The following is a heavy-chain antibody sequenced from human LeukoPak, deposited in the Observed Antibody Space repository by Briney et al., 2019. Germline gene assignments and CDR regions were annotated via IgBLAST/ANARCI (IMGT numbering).Heavy chain of an antibody. J-gene: IGHJ4*01. CDR2: IKQDGSEK. V-gene: IGHV3-7*03. Sequence: GGSLRLSCAASGFTFSSYWMSWVRQAPGKGLEWVANIKQDGSEKYYVDSVKGRFTISRDNAKNSLYLQMNSLRAEDTAVYYCARVEGCSSTSCYSDYWGQGTLVTVSS. D-gene: IGHD2-2*01. CDR1: GFTFSSYW. CDR3: ARVEGCSSTSCYSDY.